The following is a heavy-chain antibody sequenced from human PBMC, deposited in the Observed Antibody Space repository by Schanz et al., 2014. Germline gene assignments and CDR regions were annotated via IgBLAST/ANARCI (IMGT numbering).Heavy chain of an antibody. CDR2: IIPILGIA. CDR3: ASSGAGYSSSWDFDY. Sequence: QVQLVQSGAEVKKPGSSVKVSCKASRSTFSSYTISWVRQAPGQGLEWMGRIIPILGIANYAQNFQGRVTITADKSTSTAYMELTSLRSEDTAVYYCASSGAGYSSSWDFDYWGQGTLVTVSS. J-gene: IGHJ4*02. D-gene: IGHD6-13*01. CDR1: RSTFSSYT. V-gene: IGHV1-69*02.